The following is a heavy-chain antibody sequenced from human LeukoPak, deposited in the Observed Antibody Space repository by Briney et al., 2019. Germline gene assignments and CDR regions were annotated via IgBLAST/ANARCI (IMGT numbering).Heavy chain of an antibody. V-gene: IGHV3-48*01. J-gene: IGHJ6*03. Sequence: SGGSLRLSCAASGFTVGSYSMNWVSQAPGKGLEWGSYISISSSTIYYADSGKGRFTISRDKAKNSLYLQMNSMRAEDTAVYYCARDGDGTAISPYYDYYMDVWGKGPTVTVSS. D-gene: IGHD2-21*02. CDR2: ISISSSTI. CDR1: GFTVGSYS. CDR3: ARDGDGTAISPYYDYYMDV.